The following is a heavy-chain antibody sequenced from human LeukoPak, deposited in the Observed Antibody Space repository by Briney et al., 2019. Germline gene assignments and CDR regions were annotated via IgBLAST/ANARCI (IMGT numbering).Heavy chain of an antibody. CDR2: IYYGGST. J-gene: IGHJ4*02. V-gene: IGHV4-59*01. Sequence: SETLSLTCTVSGGSISSYYWSWIRQPPGKGLEWIGYIYYGGSTNYNPSLKSRVTISVDTSKNQFSLKLSSVTAADTAVYYCARGRYSSSWYRYWGQGTLVTVSS. D-gene: IGHD6-13*01. CDR1: GGSISSYY. CDR3: ARGRYSSSWYRY.